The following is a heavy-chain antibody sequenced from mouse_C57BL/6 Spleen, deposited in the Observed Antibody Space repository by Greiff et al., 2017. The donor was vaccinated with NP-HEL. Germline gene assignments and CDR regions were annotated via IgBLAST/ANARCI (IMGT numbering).Heavy chain of an antibody. V-gene: IGHV1-52*01. Sequence: QVQLQQPGAELVRPGSSVKLSCKASGYTFTSYWMHWVKQRPIQGLEWIGNIDPSDSETHYNQKFKDKATLTVDKSSSTAYVQLSSLTSEDSAVYYCARGDWDAYFDYWGQGTTLTVSS. CDR3: ARGDWDAYFDY. CDR2: IDPSDSET. CDR1: GYTFTSYW. J-gene: IGHJ2*01. D-gene: IGHD4-1*01.